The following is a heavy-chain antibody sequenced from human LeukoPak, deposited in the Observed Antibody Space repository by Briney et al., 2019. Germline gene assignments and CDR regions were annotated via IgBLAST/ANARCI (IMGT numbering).Heavy chain of an antibody. V-gene: IGHV4-4*07. J-gene: IGHJ4*02. CDR3: ARVVVGATFGHFDY. CDR2: IYTSGST. CDR1: GGSISSYY. Sequence: SETLSLTCTVSGGSISSYYWSWIRQPAGKGLEWIGRIYTSGSTNYNPSLKSRVTMSVDTSKNQFSLQLNSVTPEDTAVYYCARVVVGATFGHFDYWGQGTLVTVSS. D-gene: IGHD1-26*01.